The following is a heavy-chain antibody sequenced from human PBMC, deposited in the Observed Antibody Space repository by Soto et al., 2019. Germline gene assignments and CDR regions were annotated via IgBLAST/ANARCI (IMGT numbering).Heavy chain of an antibody. D-gene: IGHD3-3*01. V-gene: IGHV3-48*01. J-gene: IGHJ4*02. Sequence: TGGSLRLSCAASGFTFSSYSMNWVRQAPGKGLEWVSYISSSSSTIYYADSVKGRFTISRDNAKNSLYLQMNSLRAEDTAVYYCAREGGDFWSGYYGDYWGQGTLVTVSS. CDR3: AREGGDFWSGYYGDY. CDR1: GFTFSSYS. CDR2: ISSSSSTI.